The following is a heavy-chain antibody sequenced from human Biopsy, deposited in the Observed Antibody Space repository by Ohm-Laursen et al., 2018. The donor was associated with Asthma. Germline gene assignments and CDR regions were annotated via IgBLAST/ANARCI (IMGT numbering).Heavy chain of an antibody. D-gene: IGHD3-9*01. CDR1: GYNFISFA. CDR3: ARTYYDFLAGQVKDVFGV. CDR2: VNTGNGDT. V-gene: IGHV1-3*04. Sequence: SSVKVSCKASGYNFISFAIHWVRQAPGQRLEWMGWVNTGNGDTKYSQKFQGRVTITRDTSASTAYMELRSLRSEDTATYYCARTYYDFLAGQVKDVFGVWGQGAMVTVSS. J-gene: IGHJ3*01.